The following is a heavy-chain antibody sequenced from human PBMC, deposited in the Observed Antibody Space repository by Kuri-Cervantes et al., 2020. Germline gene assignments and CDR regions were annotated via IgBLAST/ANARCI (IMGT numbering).Heavy chain of an antibody. D-gene: IGHD2-2*01. CDR2: IRSKAYGGTT. CDR1: GFTFGDYA. Sequence: GESLKISCTASGFTFGDYAMSWFRQAPGKGLEWVGCIRSKAYGGTTEYAASVKGRFTISRDDSKSIAYLQMNSLRAEDTAVYYCARDGADCSSTSCYGKDYWGQGTLVTVSS. CDR3: ARDGADCSSTSCYGKDY. V-gene: IGHV3-49*03. J-gene: IGHJ4*02.